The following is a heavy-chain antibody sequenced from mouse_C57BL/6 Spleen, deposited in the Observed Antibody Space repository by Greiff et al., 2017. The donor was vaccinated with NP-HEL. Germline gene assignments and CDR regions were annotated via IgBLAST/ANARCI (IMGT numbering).Heavy chain of an antibody. CDR3: ARGGHDGLQDY. CDR1: GYSITSGYY. J-gene: IGHJ2*01. V-gene: IGHV3-6*01. Sequence: VQLKESGPGLVKPSQSLSLTCSVTGYSITSGYYWNWIRQFPGNKLEWMGYISYDGSNNYNPSLKNRISITRDTSKNQFFLKLNSVTTEDTATYYCARGGHDGLQDYWGQGTTLTVSS. D-gene: IGHD2-3*01. CDR2: ISYDGSN.